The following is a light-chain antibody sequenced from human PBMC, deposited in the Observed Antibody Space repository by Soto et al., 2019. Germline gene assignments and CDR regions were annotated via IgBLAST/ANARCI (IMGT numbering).Light chain of an antibody. CDR1: SSDVGGYNS. CDR2: DVS. Sequence: QSVLTQPASVSGSPGQSITISCTGTSSDVGGYNSVSWYQQHPGNVHKIMIYDVSLRPSGVPDRFSGYNAGNTASLTISGLQAEEDADYYCRSYTSIPALVFGTGTKLTVL. J-gene: IGLJ1*01. CDR3: RSYTSIPALV. V-gene: IGLV2-14*01.